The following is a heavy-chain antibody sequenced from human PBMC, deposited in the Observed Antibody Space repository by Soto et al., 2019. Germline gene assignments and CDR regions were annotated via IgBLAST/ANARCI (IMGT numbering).Heavy chain of an antibody. D-gene: IGHD3-3*01. CDR3: VGSYYDFWSGFASPESDY. CDR1: GGSISSSSYY. J-gene: IGHJ4*02. Sequence: PSETLSLTCTVSGGSISSSSYYWGWIRQPPGKGLEWIGSIYYSGSTYYNPSLKSRVTISVDTSKNQFSLKLSSVTAADTAVYNCVGSYYDFWSGFASPESDYWGQGTLVTVSS. CDR2: IYYSGST. V-gene: IGHV4-39*01.